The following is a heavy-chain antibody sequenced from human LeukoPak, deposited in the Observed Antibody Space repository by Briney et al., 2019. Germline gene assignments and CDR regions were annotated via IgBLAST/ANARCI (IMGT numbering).Heavy chain of an antibody. CDR3: ARGRMETHSYYDFWSGYRPLYFDY. Sequence: SSETLSLTCAVYGGSFSGYYWSWIRQPPGKGLWWIGEINHSGSTNYNPPFKTRVPISVATSKNQFSLKLSSVTAADTAVYYCARGRMETHSYYDFWSGYRPLYFDYWGQGTLVTVSS. V-gene: IGHV4-34*01. J-gene: IGHJ4*02. D-gene: IGHD3-3*01. CDR1: GGSFSGYY. CDR2: INHSGST.